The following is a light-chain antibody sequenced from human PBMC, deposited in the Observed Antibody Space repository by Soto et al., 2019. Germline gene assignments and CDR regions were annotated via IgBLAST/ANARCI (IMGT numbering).Light chain of an antibody. Sequence: EIVLTQSPSTLSLSPGERATLSCRASQSVSKYLAWFQQKPGQPPRLLIYDASIRATGIPARFSGSGSETDFTLTISSLEPEDSAIYYCQQRATRVTFGQGGLLENK. J-gene: IGKJ5*01. CDR1: QSVSKY. CDR3: QQRATRVT. CDR2: DAS. V-gene: IGKV3-11*01.